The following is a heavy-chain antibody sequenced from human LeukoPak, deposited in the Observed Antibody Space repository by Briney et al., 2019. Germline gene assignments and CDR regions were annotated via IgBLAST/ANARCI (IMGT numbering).Heavy chain of an antibody. D-gene: IGHD4-23*01. V-gene: IGHV3-73*01. J-gene: IGHJ5*02. CDR2: IRSKGNNYAT. CDR1: GFTFSNYS. CDR3: TRRYGTNSWWFDP. Sequence: GGSLRLSCAASGFTFSNYSMNWVRQASGKGLEWVARIRSKGNNYATAYAASVKGRFTISRDDSKNTAYLQMNSLRTEDTAVYYCTRRYGTNSWWFDPWGQGTLVTVCS.